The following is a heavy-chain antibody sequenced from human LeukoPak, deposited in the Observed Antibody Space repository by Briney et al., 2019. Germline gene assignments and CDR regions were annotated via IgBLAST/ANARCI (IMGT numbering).Heavy chain of an antibody. J-gene: IGHJ4*02. CDR1: GYTFTSYY. CDR2: INSSGGST. D-gene: IGHD6-19*01. V-gene: IGHV1-46*01. CDR3: ARGYSSGWYYFDY. Sequence: GASVKVSCKASGYTFTSYYMQWVRQAPGQGLEWMGIINSSGGSTSYAQKFQGRVTMTRDTSTSTVYMELTSLRSEDTAVYYCARGYSSGWYYFDYWGQGTLVTVSS.